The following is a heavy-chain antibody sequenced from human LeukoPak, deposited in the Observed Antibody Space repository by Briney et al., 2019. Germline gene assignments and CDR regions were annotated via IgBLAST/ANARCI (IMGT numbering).Heavy chain of an antibody. CDR3: ARGSRTPSHYFDC. Sequence: GSLRLSCATSGFSFSTYWMNWVRQSPGKGLEWIGEIYHSGTTYYKPSLKSRVTISLDKSKNQFSLNLTSVTAADTALYYCARGSRTPSHYFDCWGQGTLVTVSS. J-gene: IGHJ4*02. D-gene: IGHD1-14*01. V-gene: IGHV4-4*02. CDR2: IYHSGTT. CDR1: GFSFSTYW.